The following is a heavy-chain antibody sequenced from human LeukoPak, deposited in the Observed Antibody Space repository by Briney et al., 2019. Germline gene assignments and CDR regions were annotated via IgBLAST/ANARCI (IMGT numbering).Heavy chain of an antibody. D-gene: IGHD3-22*01. CDR1: GITLSNYV. J-gene: IGHJ4*02. CDR3: AKRGVVIRVILVGFHKQAYYFDS. V-gene: IGHV3-23*01. Sequence: PGGSLRLSCAVSGITLSNYVMSWVRQAPGKGLEWVAGISDSGGSTKYADSVKGRFTISRDNPKNTLYLQMNSLRVEDTAVYFCAKRGVVIRVILVGFHKQAYYFDSWGQGALVTVSS. CDR2: ISDSGGST.